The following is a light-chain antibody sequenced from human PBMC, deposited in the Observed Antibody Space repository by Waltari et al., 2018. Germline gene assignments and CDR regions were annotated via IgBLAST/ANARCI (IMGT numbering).Light chain of an antibody. V-gene: IGLV3-19*01. Sequence: SSELTQDPAVSVALGQTVRITCQGDSLRRYYASWYQQKPGQVPVLVIYDENDRPSGIPDRFSGSRSGNTGSLTITGAQAEDEADYDWNSRDTSANRVFGGGTKLTVL. CDR3: NSRDTSANRV. J-gene: IGLJ3*02. CDR2: DEN. CDR1: SLRRYY.